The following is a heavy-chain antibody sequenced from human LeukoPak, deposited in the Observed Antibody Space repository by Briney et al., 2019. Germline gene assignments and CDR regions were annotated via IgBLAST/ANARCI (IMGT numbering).Heavy chain of an antibody. V-gene: IGHV3-9*01. CDR1: GFTFEDYA. J-gene: IGHJ4*02. CDR2: ISWTSGSV. Sequence: GGSLRLSCAASGFTFEDYAMHWVRHAPGKGLEWVSGISWTSGSVGYADSVKGRFTISRDNAKNSLHLQMNSLRAEDTALYYCAKRGGPYEHVWGMGDYWGQGILVTVSS. CDR3: AKRGGPYEHVWGMGDY. D-gene: IGHD3-16*01.